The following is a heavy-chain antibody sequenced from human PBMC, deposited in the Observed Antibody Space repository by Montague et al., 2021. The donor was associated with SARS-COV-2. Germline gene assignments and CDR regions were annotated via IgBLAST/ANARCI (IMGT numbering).Heavy chain of an antibody. Sequence: SLRLSCAASGFTFDDYGMSWVRQAPGKGLEWVSGITRNGDSTGYGDSMKGRFTISRDNPKNYLYLQMNSLTAEDTALYYCSRGYKFGPFDLWGQGTLITVSS. V-gene: IGHV3-20*04. D-gene: IGHD1-1*01. CDR1: GFTFDDYG. CDR2: ITRNGDST. J-gene: IGHJ4*02. CDR3: SRGYKFGPFDL.